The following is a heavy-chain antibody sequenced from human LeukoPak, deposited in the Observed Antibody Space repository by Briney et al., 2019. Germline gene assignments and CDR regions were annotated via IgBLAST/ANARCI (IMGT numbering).Heavy chain of an antibody. CDR3: ARPPAYDSSGYADY. CDR1: GFTFSSYA. J-gene: IGHJ4*02. Sequence: GGSLRLSCAASGFTFSSYAMHWVRPAPGKGLEWVAVISYDGSNKYYADSVKGRFTISRDNSKNTLYLQMNSLRAEDTAVYYCARPPAYDSSGYADYWGQGTLVTVSS. CDR2: ISYDGSNK. V-gene: IGHV3-30-3*01. D-gene: IGHD3-22*01.